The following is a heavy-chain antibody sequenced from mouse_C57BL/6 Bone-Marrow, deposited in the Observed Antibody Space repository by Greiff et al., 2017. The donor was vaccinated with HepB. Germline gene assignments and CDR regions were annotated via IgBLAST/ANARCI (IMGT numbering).Heavy chain of an antibody. J-gene: IGHJ1*03. CDR1: GFTFSDYG. CDR2: ISSGSSTI. Sequence: EVKVVESGGGLVKPGGSLKLSCAASGFTFSDYGMHWVRQAPEKGLEWVAYISSGSSTIYYADTVKGRFTISRDNAKNTLFLQMTSLRAEDTAMYYCARQNGYWYFDVCGTGTTVTVSS. CDR3: ARQNGYWYFDV. V-gene: IGHV5-17*01.